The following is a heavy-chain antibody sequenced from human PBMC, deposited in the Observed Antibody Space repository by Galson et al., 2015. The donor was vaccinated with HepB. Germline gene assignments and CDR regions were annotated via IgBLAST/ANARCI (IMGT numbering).Heavy chain of an antibody. D-gene: IGHD2-15*01. J-gene: IGHJ4*02. CDR1: GGSISSSTYY. CDR3: ARGSRVCSGGSCYSVSDDY. CDR2: IYYSGNT. Sequence: ETLSLTCTVSGGSISSSTYYWGWIRQPPGKGLEWIGSIYYSGNTYYNPSLKSRVSVSVDTSKNQFSLKLSSVTAADTAVYYCARGSRVCSGGSCYSVSDDYWGQGTLVTVSS. V-gene: IGHV4-39*07.